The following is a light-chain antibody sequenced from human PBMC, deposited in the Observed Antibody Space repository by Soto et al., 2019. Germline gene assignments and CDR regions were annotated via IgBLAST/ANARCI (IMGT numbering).Light chain of an antibody. CDR1: QSLTRNY. CDR3: QQYTKSPLT. V-gene: IGKV3-20*01. CDR2: GAN. J-gene: IGKJ4*01. Sequence: EIVMTQSPATLSVSPGERASLSCRASQSLTRNYLAWYQQKVGQAPRLLIYGANTRAAGIPDRFSGSGSGTDFTLTISRLEPEDFAVYYCQQYTKSPLTFGGGTKVDIK.